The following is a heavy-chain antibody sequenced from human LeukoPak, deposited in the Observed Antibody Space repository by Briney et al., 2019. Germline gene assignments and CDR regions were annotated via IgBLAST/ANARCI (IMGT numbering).Heavy chain of an antibody. CDR1: GFTFSSYS. V-gene: IGHV3-21*04. Sequence: GGSLRLSCAASGFTFSSYSMNWVRQAPGKGLEWVSSISSSSSYIYYADSVKGRFTISRDNAKNSLYLQMNSLRAEDTAVYYCAKMGGYSYGNYWGQGTLVTVSS. CDR2: ISSSSSYI. D-gene: IGHD5-18*01. J-gene: IGHJ4*02. CDR3: AKMGGYSYGNY.